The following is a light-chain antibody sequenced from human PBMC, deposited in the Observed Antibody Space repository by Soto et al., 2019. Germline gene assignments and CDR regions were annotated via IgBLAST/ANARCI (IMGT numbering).Light chain of an antibody. V-gene: IGLV2-11*01. Sequence: QSALTQPRSVSGSPGQSVTISCTGTNSDVGTFYFVSWYQQYPDKAPKLIIYDVTERPSGVPDRFSGSKSGNTASLTISGLQAEDEADYYCCSYAGSYTYVFGSGTKGTVL. CDR3: CSYAGSYTYV. J-gene: IGLJ1*01. CDR1: NSDVGTFYF. CDR2: DVT.